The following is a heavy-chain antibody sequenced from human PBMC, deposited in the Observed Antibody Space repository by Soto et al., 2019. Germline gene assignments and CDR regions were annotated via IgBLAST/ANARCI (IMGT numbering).Heavy chain of an antibody. CDR1: GITFHTYA. J-gene: IGHJ6*02. CDR2: ITGGGGRT. CDR3: AKRGFYSGGSDYYASEV. D-gene: IGHD2-21*01. Sequence: PGGSLRLSCAASGITFHTYAMTWVRQAPEKGLEWVSAITGGGGRTYYADSVKGRFTISRDNSKNTLYLQMNSLRVEDTAVYYCAKRGFYSGGSDYYASEVWGQGTGVTVSS. V-gene: IGHV3-23*01.